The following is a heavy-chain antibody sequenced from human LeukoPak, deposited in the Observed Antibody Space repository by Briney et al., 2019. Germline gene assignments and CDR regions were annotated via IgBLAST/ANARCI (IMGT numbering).Heavy chain of an antibody. CDR1: GFTFSTFW. Sequence: GGSLRLSCAASGFTFSTFWMSWVRQAPGKGLEWVANINQDGSEKYYVDSVRGRFAISRDNAKNSLYLQMNSLRPEDTAMYYCPGETYYFDHWGQGALVTVSS. J-gene: IGHJ4*02. V-gene: IGHV3-7*04. CDR3: PGETYYFDH. CDR2: INQDGSEK.